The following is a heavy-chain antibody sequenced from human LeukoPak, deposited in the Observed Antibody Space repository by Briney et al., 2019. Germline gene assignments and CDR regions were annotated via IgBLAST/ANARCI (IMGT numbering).Heavy chain of an antibody. D-gene: IGHD5-18*01. CDR3: ARGGTAMVTEY. CDR1: GGTFSSYA. V-gene: IGHV1-69*05. CDR2: IIPIFGTA. Sequence: ASVKVSCKASGGTFSSYAISWVRQAPGQGFEWMGGIIPIFGTANYAQKFQGRVTITTDESTSTAYMELSSLRSEDTAVYYCARGGTAMVTEYWGQGTLVTVSS. J-gene: IGHJ4*02.